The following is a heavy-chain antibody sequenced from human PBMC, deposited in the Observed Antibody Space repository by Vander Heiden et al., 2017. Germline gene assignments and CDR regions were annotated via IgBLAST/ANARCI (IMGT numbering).Heavy chain of an antibody. Sequence: EVQLVESGGGLVQPGRSLRPSCAASGFTFDDYAMRWVRQAPGKGLEWVSGSRGNSGDIGYADSVKGRFTISRDNAKNSLYLQMNSLRAEDTALYYCAKGYSSGWSYFDYWGQGTLVTVSS. D-gene: IGHD6-19*01. CDR3: AKGYSSGWSYFDY. J-gene: IGHJ4*02. V-gene: IGHV3-9*01. CDR1: GFTFDDYA. CDR2: SRGNSGDI.